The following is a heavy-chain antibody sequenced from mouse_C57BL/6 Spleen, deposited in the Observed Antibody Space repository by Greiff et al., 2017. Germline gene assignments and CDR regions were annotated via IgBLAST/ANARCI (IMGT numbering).Heavy chain of an antibody. CDR3: ARWEGNFPWFAY. Sequence: QVQLQQPGAELVRPGSSVKLSCKASGYTFTSYWMHWVKQRPIQGLEWIGNIDPSDSETHYNQKFKDKATLTVEKSSSTAYMQLSSLTSEDSAVYYCARWEGNFPWFAYWGQGTLVTVSA. CDR1: GYTFTSYW. CDR2: IDPSDSET. D-gene: IGHD2-1*01. J-gene: IGHJ3*01. V-gene: IGHV1-52*01.